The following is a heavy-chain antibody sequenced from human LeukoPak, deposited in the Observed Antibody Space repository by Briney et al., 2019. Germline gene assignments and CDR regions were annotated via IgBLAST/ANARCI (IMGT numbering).Heavy chain of an antibody. J-gene: IGHJ4*02. Sequence: PSETLSLTCAVYGGSFSGYYWSWIRQPPGKGLEWIGEINHSGSTNYNPSLKSRVTISVGTSKNQFSLKLSSVTAADTAVYYCARGGYNWDYWGQGTLVTVSS. CDR1: GGSFSGYY. V-gene: IGHV4-34*01. CDR3: ARGGYNWDY. CDR2: INHSGST. D-gene: IGHD1-1*01.